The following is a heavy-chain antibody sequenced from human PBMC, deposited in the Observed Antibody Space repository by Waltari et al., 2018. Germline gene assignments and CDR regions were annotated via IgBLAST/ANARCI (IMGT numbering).Heavy chain of an antibody. CDR1: GASFGGYC. Sequence: QVQLQQGGAGLLKPSETLSLTCTVYGASFGGYCGGWIRQPPGKGLDWIRESTHDGSTNDNPSIKSRVTISIDTSKGQFSLRLTCVTASETAVYYWARTPRSAVVTYFDYWGEGTLVTVAS. V-gene: IGHV4-34*01. CDR2: STHDGST. J-gene: IGHJ4*02. D-gene: IGHD2-21*02. CDR3: ARTPRSAVVTYFDY.